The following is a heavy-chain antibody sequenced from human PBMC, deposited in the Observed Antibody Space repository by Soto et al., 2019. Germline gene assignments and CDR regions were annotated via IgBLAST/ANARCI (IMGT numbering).Heavy chain of an antibody. CDR2: IYHSGNT. V-gene: IGHV4-4*02. CDR3: ARRWGEGRVDY. Sequence: QVQLQESGPGLVKPSGTLSLTCAVSGGSISSSNWCSWVRQPPGKGLEWIGEIYHSGNTNYNPSLKRRVTMAVDKSRNQFSLKLSSVTAADTAVYYCARRWGEGRVDYWGQGTLVTVSS. D-gene: IGHD3-10*01. J-gene: IGHJ4*02. CDR1: GGSISSSNW.